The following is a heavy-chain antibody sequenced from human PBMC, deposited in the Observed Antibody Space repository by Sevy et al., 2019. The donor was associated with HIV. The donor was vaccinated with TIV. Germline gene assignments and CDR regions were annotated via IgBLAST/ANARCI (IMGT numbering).Heavy chain of an antibody. CDR2: IIPIFGTA. D-gene: IGHD3-10*01. CDR3: ARDRKVGYYYGSGSPGYGMDV. Sequence: ASVKVSCKASGGTFSSYAISWVRQAPGQGLEWMGGIIPIFGTANYAQKFQGRVTITADESTSTAYMELSSLRSEDTAVYYCARDRKVGYYYGSGSPGYGMDVWGQGTTVTVSS. V-gene: IGHV1-69*13. J-gene: IGHJ6*02. CDR1: GGTFSSYA.